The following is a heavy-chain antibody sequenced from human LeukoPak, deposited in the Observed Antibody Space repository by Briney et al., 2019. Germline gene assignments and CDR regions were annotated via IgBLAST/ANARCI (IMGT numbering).Heavy chain of an antibody. J-gene: IGHJ4*02. Sequence: SETLSLTCTVSGGSISNYYWSWIRQPAGKGLEWIGHIYTSESTNYNPSFKSRVTMSVDTSKKQFSLKLSSVTAADTAVYYCARAYFYDSSGYSVWGEGTLVTVSS. CDR1: GGSISNYY. V-gene: IGHV4-4*07. D-gene: IGHD3-22*01. CDR2: IYTSEST. CDR3: ARAYFYDSSGYSV.